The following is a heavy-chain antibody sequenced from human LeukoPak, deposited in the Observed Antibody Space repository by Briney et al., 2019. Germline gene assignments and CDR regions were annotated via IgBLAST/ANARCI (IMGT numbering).Heavy chain of an antibody. D-gene: IGHD3-3*01. CDR1: GGSISSGSYY. V-gene: IGHV4-61*02. Sequence: SQTLSLTCTVSGGSISSGSYYWSWIRQPAGKGLEWIGRIYTSGSTNYNPSLKSRVTISVDTSKNQFSLKLSSVTAADTAVYYCARLITIFGVVIPHNYFDYWGQGTLVTVSS. CDR2: IYTSGST. CDR3: ARLITIFGVVIPHNYFDY. J-gene: IGHJ4*02.